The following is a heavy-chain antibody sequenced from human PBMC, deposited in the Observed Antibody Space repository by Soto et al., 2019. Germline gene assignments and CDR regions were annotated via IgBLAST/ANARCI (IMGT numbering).Heavy chain of an antibody. V-gene: IGHV3-23*01. CDR1: GLTFGSRA. CDR2: ISVSVGIT. J-gene: IGHJ6*01. D-gene: IGHD1-7*01. Sequence: GGSLTLSCVASGLTFGSRAMSWVRQDPGEGLQWVSAISVSVGITYYADSVKGRVTISRDNSKNTLYLEMKSLRAQYTGVYYCVGELRLSYYYYGREV. CDR3: VGELRLSYYYYGREV.